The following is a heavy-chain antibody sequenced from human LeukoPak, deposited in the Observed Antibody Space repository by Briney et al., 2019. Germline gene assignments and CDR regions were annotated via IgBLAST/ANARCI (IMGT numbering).Heavy chain of an antibody. CDR2: INPNSGGT. CDR3: ARDLFCESSTRSPGYYYGMDV. D-gene: IGHD2-2*01. CDR1: GYTFTCYY. V-gene: IGHV1-2*04. J-gene: IGHJ6*02. Sequence: ASVKVSCKASGYTFTCYYMHWVRQAPGQGLEWMGWINPNSGGTNYAQKFQGWVTMTRDTSISTAYMELSRLRSDDTAVYYCARDLFCESSTRSPGYYYGMDVWGQGTTVTVSS.